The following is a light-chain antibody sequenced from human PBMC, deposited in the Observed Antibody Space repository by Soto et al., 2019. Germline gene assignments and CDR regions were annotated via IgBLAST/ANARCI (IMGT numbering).Light chain of an antibody. CDR1: QNIKNNF. Sequence: IVLTQSPGTLSLSPGEGATLSCRASQNIKNNFLAWYQQRPGQAPRLLIHAASIRATGTPDRFTGSASGPAFPLIISRLEPEDFAVYYCQQYGTSLTFGGGTRVESK. J-gene: IGKJ4*01. CDR2: AAS. V-gene: IGKV3-20*01. CDR3: QQYGTSLT.